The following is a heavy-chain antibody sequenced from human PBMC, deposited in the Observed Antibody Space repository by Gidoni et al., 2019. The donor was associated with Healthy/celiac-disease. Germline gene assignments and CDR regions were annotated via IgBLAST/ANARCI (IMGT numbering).Heavy chain of an antibody. V-gene: IGHV4-39*01. CDR3: ARMQWLVLDY. CDR2: LYYSGCT. J-gene: IGHJ4*02. Sequence: QLQLQESGPGLVKPSETLSLTCTVSGGSISSSSYYWGWSRQPPGKGLEWLGCLYYSGCTYYTPSLKRLVTISVDTSKTQFSLKLSSVTAADTAVYYCARMQWLVLDYWGQGTLVTVSS. D-gene: IGHD6-19*01. CDR1: GGSISSSSYY.